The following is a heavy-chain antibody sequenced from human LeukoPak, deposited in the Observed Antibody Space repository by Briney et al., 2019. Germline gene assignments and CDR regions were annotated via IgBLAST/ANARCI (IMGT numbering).Heavy chain of an antibody. CDR3: ARDQGLTAPPPYGFDV. Sequence: SVKVSCKTSGCTFSSSAITWVRQAPGQGLEWMGRIIPVLNIKTYAQKFQGSVTITADTSSSTVYMELSSLRSEETAVYYCARDQGLTAPPPYGFDVWGQGTTVIVSS. CDR2: IIPVLNIK. V-gene: IGHV1-69*04. CDR1: GCTFSSSA. J-gene: IGHJ6*02. D-gene: IGHD5-18*01.